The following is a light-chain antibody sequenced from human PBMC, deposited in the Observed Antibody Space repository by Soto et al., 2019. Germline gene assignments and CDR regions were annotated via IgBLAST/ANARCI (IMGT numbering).Light chain of an antibody. CDR3: QQYYSTLRT. CDR2: WAS. Sequence: DIVMTQSPDSLAVSLGERATINCKSSQSVLYSSNNKNYLAWYQQKPGQPPKLLIYWASTRESGVPDRFSGSGSGTDFTLSISSLQAEDVAVYYCQQYYSTLRTFAGGTKVAIK. J-gene: IGKJ4*01. V-gene: IGKV4-1*01. CDR1: QSVLYSSNNKNY.